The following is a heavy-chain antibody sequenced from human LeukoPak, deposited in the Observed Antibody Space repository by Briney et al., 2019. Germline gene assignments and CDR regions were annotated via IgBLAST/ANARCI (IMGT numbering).Heavy chain of an antibody. J-gene: IGHJ3*01. D-gene: IGHD2-15*01. Sequence: ASVKVSCKASGYTFTDYYMHWVRQAPGQGLEWMGWINPNSGGTNYAQKFQGRVTMTRDTSINTAYMELSRLRSDDTAVYYCASPLPYCSGSDCYSYAFDVWGQGTMVTVSS. CDR3: ASPLPYCSGSDCYSYAFDV. CDR2: INPNSGGT. CDR1: GYTFTDYY. V-gene: IGHV1-2*02.